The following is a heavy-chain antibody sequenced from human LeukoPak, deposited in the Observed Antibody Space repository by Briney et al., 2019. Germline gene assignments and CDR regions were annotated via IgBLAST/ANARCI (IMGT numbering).Heavy chain of an antibody. D-gene: IGHD2-15*01. CDR3: ARGKGLSDAFDI. J-gene: IGHJ3*02. V-gene: IGHV4-61*02. CDR2: IYTSGST. Sequence: SQTLSLTCTVSGGSISSGVYYCSWIRQPAGKGLEWIGRIYTSGSTNYNPSLKSRVTISVDTSKNQLSLKLSSVTAADTAIYYCARGKGLSDAFDIWGKGTTVTVSS. CDR1: GGSISSGVYY.